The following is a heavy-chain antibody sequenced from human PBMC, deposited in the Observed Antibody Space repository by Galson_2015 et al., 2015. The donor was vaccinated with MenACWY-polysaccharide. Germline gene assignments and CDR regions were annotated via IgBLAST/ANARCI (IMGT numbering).Heavy chain of an antibody. D-gene: IGHD6-13*01. CDR1: GSRFSHSG. CDR2: IQYDGSKI. Sequence: SLRLSCAASGSRFSHSGMHWVRQAPGKGLEWVAVIQYDGSKIVYADSVKGRFTISRDNSKNTLSLEMNSLGAEDTAVYYCAREGSRIVFHAVDTWGQGTMFTVSS. J-gene: IGHJ3*02. V-gene: IGHV3-33*01. CDR3: AREGSRIVFHAVDT.